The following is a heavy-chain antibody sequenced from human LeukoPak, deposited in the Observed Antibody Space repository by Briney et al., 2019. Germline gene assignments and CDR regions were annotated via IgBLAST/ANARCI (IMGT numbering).Heavy chain of an antibody. J-gene: IGHJ4*02. V-gene: IGHV4-34*01. CDR2: IYHSGST. CDR1: GGSFSGYY. D-gene: IGHD3-22*01. CDR3: ARRGYYDSDYYFDY. Sequence: KPSETLSLTCAVYGGSFSGYYWSWIRQPPGKGLEWIGSIYHSGSTYKNPSLKSRVTMSVDTSKDQFSLNLNSVTAADTAVYYCARRGYYDSDYYFDYWGQGTLVTVSS.